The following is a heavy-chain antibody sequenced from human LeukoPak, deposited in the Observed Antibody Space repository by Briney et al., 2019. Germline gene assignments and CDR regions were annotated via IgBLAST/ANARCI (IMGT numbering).Heavy chain of an antibody. CDR3: ARAVWERGTERRNYYDSSGYYYFDY. Sequence: ASVKVSCKASGYTFTSYDINWVRQATGQGLEWMGWMNPNSGNTGYAQKFQGRVTMTRNTSISTAYMELSSLRSEDTAVYYCARAVWERGTERRNYYDSSGYYYFDYWGQGTLVTVSS. V-gene: IGHV1-8*01. CDR1: GYTFTSYD. J-gene: IGHJ4*02. CDR2: MNPNSGNT. D-gene: IGHD3-22*01.